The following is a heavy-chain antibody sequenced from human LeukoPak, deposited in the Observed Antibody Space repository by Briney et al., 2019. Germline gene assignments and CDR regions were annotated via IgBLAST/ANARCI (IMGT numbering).Heavy chain of an antibody. CDR3: ARDGYYYDSSGALDY. Sequence: SVKVSCKASGGTFSSYTISWVRQAPGQGLEWMGRIIPILGMANYAQKFQGRVTITADKSTSTAYMELSSLRSEDTAVYYCARDGYYYDSSGALDYWGQGTLVTVSS. CDR2: IIPILGMA. J-gene: IGHJ4*02. CDR1: GGTFSSYT. V-gene: IGHV1-69*04. D-gene: IGHD3-22*01.